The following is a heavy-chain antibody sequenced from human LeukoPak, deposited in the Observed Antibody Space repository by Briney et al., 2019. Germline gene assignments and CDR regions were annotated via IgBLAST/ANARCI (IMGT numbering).Heavy chain of an antibody. Sequence: GESLKISCQGSGYNFTTKWIGWVRQMPGKGLEWMGIIYPGDSKTIYSPSFQGQVFISADRSIRTAYLQWRSLKASDPAMYYCARHESVFSMDVWGQGTTVTVSS. CDR2: IYPGDSKT. CDR3: ARHESVFSMDV. V-gene: IGHV5-51*01. J-gene: IGHJ6*02. CDR1: GYNFTTKW.